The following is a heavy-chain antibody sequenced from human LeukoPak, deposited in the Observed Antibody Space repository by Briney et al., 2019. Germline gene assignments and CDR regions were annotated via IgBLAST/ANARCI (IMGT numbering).Heavy chain of an antibody. CDR1: GFTFSSYW. CDR2: IKRDGSEK. V-gene: IGHV3-7*01. J-gene: IGHJ4*02. Sequence: GGSLRLSCAASGFTFSSYWMSWVRQAPGKGLEWVANIKRDGSEKYYVDSVKGRFTISRDNAKNSLYLQMNSLRAEDTAVYYCARDGVGATFDYWGQGTLVTVSS. CDR3: ARDGVGATFDY. D-gene: IGHD1-26*01.